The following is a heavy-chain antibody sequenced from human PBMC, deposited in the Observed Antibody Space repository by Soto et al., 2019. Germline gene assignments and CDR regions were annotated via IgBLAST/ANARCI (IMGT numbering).Heavy chain of an antibody. D-gene: IGHD2-2*01. V-gene: IGHV4-30-2*01. CDR3: ARVPDR. CDR2: IYHSGST. CDR1: GGSIGSGGYS. J-gene: IGHJ5*02. Sequence: PSETLSLTCAVSGGSIGSGGYSWSWIRQPPGKGLEWIGYIYHSGSTYYNPSLKSRVTISVDRSKNQFSLKLSSVTAADTAVYYCARVPDRWGQGTLVTVSS.